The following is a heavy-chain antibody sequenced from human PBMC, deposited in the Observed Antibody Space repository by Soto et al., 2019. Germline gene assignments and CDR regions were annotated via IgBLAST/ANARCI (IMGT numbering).Heavy chain of an antibody. Sequence: GGSLRLSCAASGFTFSSYGMHWVRQAPGKGLEWVAVISYDGSNKYYADSVKGRFTISRDNSKNTLYLQMNSLRAEDTAVYYCAKDSYYDSSGYYKTWGQGTLVTVPS. D-gene: IGHD3-22*01. V-gene: IGHV3-30*18. CDR1: GFTFSSYG. CDR3: AKDSYYDSSGYYKT. J-gene: IGHJ5*02. CDR2: ISYDGSNK.